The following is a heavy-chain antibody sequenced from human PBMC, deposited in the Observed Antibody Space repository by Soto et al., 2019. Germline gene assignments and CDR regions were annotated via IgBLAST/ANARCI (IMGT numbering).Heavy chain of an antibody. CDR1: GFTFSSYA. D-gene: IGHD1-26*01. Sequence: EVPLLESGGGLVQPGGSLRLSFAASGFTFSSYAMRWVRRAPVKGLEWVSAISGSGGSTYYADSVKGRFTISRDNSKNTRYLQMDSLSAEDAAVYYCARRGSGSYYDYWGQGTLVTVSS. CDR3: ARRGSGSYYDY. J-gene: IGHJ4*02. V-gene: IGHV3-23*01. CDR2: ISGSGGST.